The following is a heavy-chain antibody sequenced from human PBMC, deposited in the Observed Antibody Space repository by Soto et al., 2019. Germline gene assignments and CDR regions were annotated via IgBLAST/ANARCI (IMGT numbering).Heavy chain of an antibody. CDR1: GGSISSYY. CDR2: IYYSGST. J-gene: IGHJ4*02. V-gene: IGHV4-59*08. D-gene: IGHD4-17*01. CDR3: ASEYGDYIGY. Sequence: SETLSLTCTVSGGSISSYYWSWIRQPPGKGLEWIGYIYYSGSTNYNPSLKSRVTISVDTSKNQFSLKLSSVTAADTAVYYCASEYGDYIGYWGQGTLVTVSS.